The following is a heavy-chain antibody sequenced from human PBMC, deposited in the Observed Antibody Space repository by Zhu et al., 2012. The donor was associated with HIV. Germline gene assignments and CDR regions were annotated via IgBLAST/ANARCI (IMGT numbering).Heavy chain of an antibody. CDR2: IYTSGST. D-gene: IGHD6-19*01. CDR1: GGSISSYY. Sequence: QVQLQESGPGLVKPSETLSLTCTVSGGSISSYYWSWIRQPSGKGLEWIGYIYTSGSTNYNPSLKSRVTISVDTSKNQFSLKLSSVTAADTAVYYCARDRGIAVAGSYYYGMDVWGQGTTGHRLL. V-gene: IGHV4-4*09. J-gene: IGHJ6*02. CDR3: ARDRGIAVAGSYYYGMDV.